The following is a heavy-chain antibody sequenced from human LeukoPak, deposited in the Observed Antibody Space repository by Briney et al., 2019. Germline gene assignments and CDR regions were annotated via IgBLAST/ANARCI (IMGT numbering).Heavy chain of an antibody. V-gene: IGHV3-30*04. CDR1: GFTFSSYG. CDR2: ISKDGSNE. D-gene: IGHD5-24*01. Sequence: GGSLRLSCAASGFTFSSYGLHWVRQAPGKGLECVAVISKDGSNEYYADPGKGRFTISRDNSKNTLYLPMNSLRTEDTAVYYCVRDRGDGYNQIDYWGQGTLVTVSS. J-gene: IGHJ4*02. CDR3: VRDRGDGYNQIDY.